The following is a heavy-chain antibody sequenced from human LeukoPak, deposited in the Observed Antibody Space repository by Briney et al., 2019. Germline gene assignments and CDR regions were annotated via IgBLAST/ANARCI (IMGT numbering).Heavy chain of an antibody. J-gene: IGHJ4*02. CDR2: ISLHSGSI. D-gene: IGHD6-13*01. CDR1: GFTFDDYA. Sequence: GGSLRLSCAASGFTFDDYAMHWVRQAPGKGLEWVSGISLHSGSIGYADSVKGRFTISRDNAKNSLYLQMNSLRAEDTALYYCAKDISSSLAAAGADYWGQGTLVTVSS. V-gene: IGHV3-9*01. CDR3: AKDISSSLAAAGADY.